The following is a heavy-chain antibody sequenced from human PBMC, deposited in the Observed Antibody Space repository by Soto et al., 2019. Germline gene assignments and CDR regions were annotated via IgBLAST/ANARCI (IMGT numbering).Heavy chain of an antibody. CDR3: AHRASDGHLNY. Sequence: QITLKESGPTLVKPTQTLTLTCTFSGFSLSTSGVSVGWIRQPPGKALEWLALIYWDDDKRYNSSLQSRLTITKDTSKSPVVLTMTNMDPVDTATYYCAHRASDGHLNYWGQGTLVTVSS. CDR2: IYWDDDK. V-gene: IGHV2-5*02. J-gene: IGHJ4*02. CDR1: GFSLSTSGVS.